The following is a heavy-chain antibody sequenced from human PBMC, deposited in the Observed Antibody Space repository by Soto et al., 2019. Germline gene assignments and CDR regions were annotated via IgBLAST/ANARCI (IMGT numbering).Heavy chain of an antibody. D-gene: IGHD3-16*02. J-gene: IGHJ4*02. V-gene: IGHV3-30-3*01. CDR3: ARDKVISGIAYIFDY. CDR1: GFTFSSSA. CDR2: ISYDGSNK. Sequence: QVQLVESGGGVVQPGRSLRLSCAASGFTFSSSAMHWVRQAPGKGLEWVAVISYDGSNKYYADSVKGRFTISRDNSKNTLYLQMNSLRAEDTAVYYCARDKVISGIAYIFDYWGQGTLVTVSS.